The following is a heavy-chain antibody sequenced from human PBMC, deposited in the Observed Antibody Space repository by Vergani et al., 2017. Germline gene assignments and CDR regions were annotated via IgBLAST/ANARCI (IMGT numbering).Heavy chain of an antibody. J-gene: IGHJ3*02. CDR1: GFTFSSYA. CDR2: ISGSGGST. CDR3: AKDASIVGATSGWPDAFDI. D-gene: IGHD1-26*01. Sequence: EVQLVESGGGLVQPGGSLRLSCAASGFTFSSYAMSWVRQAPGKGLEWVSAISGSGGSTYYADSVKGRFTISRDNSKNTLYLQMNSLRAEDTAVYYCAKDASIVGATSGWPDAFDIWGQGTMVTGSS. V-gene: IGHV3-23*04.